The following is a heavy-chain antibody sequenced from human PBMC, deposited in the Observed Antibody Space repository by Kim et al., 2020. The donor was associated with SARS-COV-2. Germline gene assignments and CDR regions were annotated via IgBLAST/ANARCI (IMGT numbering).Heavy chain of an antibody. J-gene: IGHJ1*01. CDR3: ARDTYAIFGADLDQ. CDR2: ISWDSGSL. V-gene: IGHV3-9*01. Sequence: GGSLRLSCAASGFTFDNYAMHWVRQAPGKGLEWVSGISWDSGSLAYADSVKGRFTISRDNAKNSLYLQMNSLRAGDTAFYYCARDTYAIFGADLDQWGQGTLVTVSS. D-gene: IGHD3-3*01. CDR1: GFTFDNYA.